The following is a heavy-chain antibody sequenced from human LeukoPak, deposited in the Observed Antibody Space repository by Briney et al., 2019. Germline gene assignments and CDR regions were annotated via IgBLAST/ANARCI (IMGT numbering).Heavy chain of an antibody. J-gene: IGHJ4*02. Sequence: GGSLRLSCAASGFTFSSYGMHWVRQAPGKGLEWVAFIRYDGSNKYYADSVKGRFTISRDNSKNTLYLQMNSLRAEDTAVYYCAKGTISGIPVAIPFDYWGQGTLVTVSS. CDR1: GFTFSSYG. V-gene: IGHV3-30*02. CDR3: AKGTISGIPVAIPFDY. D-gene: IGHD2-2*01. CDR2: IRYDGSNK.